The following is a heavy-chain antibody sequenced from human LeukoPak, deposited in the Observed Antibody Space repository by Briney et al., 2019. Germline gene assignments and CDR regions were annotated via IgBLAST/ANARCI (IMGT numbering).Heavy chain of an antibody. CDR3: ASGTYYDFWSGYPLDY. J-gene: IGHJ4*02. V-gene: IGHV1-69*05. CDR1: GGTFSSYA. D-gene: IGHD3-3*01. CDR2: IIPIFGTA. Sequence: SVKVSCKASGGTFSSYAISWVRQAPGQGLEWMGRIIPIFGTANYAQKFQGRVTITTDESTSTAYMELSSLRSEDTAVYYRASGTYYDFWSGYPLDYWGQGTLVTVSS.